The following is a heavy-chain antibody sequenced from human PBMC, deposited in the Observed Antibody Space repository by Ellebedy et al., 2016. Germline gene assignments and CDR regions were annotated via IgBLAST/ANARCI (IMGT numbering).Heavy chain of an antibody. J-gene: IGHJ4*02. V-gene: IGHV3-23*01. CDR3: RQGHYADY. CDR1: GFNFNTFF. Sequence: GESLKISCAASGFNFNTFFMSWVRQAPGKGLEWVSTISADGDNTRFADSVKGRFTVSRDNSRNTVYLRMNNLRVEDTARYYCRQGHYADYWGQGTLVTVSS. CDR2: ISADGDNT.